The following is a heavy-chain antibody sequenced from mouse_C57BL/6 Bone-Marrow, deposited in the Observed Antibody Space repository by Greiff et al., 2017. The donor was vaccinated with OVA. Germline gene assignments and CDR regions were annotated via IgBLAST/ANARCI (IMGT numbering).Heavy chain of an antibody. V-gene: IGHV1-61*01. Sequence: VQLQQPGAELVRPGSSVKLSCKASGYTFTSYWMAWVKQRPGQGLEWIGNIYPSDSETHYNQKFKDKATLTVDKSSSTDYMQLSSLTSEDSAVYDCASKQLRSEAMDYWGQGTSVTVSS. CDR3: ASKQLRSEAMDY. J-gene: IGHJ4*01. D-gene: IGHD3-2*02. CDR2: IYPSDSET. CDR1: GYTFTSYW.